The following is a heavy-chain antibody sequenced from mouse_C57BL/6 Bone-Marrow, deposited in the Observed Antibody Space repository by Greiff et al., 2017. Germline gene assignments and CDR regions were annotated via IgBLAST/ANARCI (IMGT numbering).Heavy chain of an antibody. J-gene: IGHJ2*01. CDR1: GYTFTSYG. D-gene: IGHD2-5*01. CDR2: IYPRRGNT. Sequence: VQLVESGAELARPGASVKLSCKASGYTFTSYGISWVKQRTGQGLEWIGEIYPRRGNTYYNEKFKGKATLTADKSSSTAYMELRSLTSEDSAVYFCDYSNYRDYWGQGTTLTVSS. CDR3: DYSNYRDY. V-gene: IGHV1-81*01.